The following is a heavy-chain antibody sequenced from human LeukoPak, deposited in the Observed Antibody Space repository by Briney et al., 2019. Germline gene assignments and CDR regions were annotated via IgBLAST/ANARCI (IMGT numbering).Heavy chain of an antibody. D-gene: IGHD3-22*01. CDR2: IIPIFGTV. CDR3: ASLTRVDSSGYLDY. Sequence: ASVKVSCKASGVTFSSYAISWVRQARGQGLEWMGGIIPIFGTVNYAQKCQGRVTITTDESTSTAYMELSSLRSEDTAVYYCASLTRVDSSGYLDYWGQGTLVAVSS. V-gene: IGHV1-69*05. J-gene: IGHJ4*02. CDR1: GVTFSSYA.